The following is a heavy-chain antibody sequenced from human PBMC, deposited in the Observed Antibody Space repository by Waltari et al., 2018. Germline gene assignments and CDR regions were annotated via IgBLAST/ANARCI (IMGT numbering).Heavy chain of an antibody. Sequence: QVQLQQWGAGLLKPSETLSLTCAVYGGSFSGYYWSWIRQPPGKGLEWIGEIKHSGSTNYNPSLKSRVTISVDTSKNQFSLKLSSVTAADTAVYYCARHVGRKNWNDRGMDVWGQGTTVTVSS. J-gene: IGHJ6*02. V-gene: IGHV4-34*01. CDR1: GGSFSGYY. D-gene: IGHD1-1*01. CDR2: IKHSGST. CDR3: ARHVGRKNWNDRGMDV.